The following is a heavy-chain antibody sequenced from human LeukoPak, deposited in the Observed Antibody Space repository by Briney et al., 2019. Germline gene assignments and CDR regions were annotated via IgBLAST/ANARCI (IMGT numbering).Heavy chain of an antibody. V-gene: IGHV5-51*01. D-gene: IGHD3-10*01. CDR1: GYSFNTFW. CDR2: IYPSDSET. Sequence: GESLKISCKGSGYSFNTFWLGWVRQTPETGLEWMGNIYPSDSETKYKPSFQGQVTISVDKSINTAYLRLSSLKASDTAMYYCARLIYYGSGGTYFFDSWGQGTLVTVSS. CDR3: ARLIYYGSGGTYFFDS. J-gene: IGHJ4*02.